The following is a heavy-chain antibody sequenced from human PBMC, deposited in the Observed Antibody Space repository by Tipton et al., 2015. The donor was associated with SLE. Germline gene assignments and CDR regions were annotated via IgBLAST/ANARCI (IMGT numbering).Heavy chain of an antibody. J-gene: IGHJ4*02. CDR3: ARLSSGWPDYFDY. CDR1: GGSTNSYY. V-gene: IGHV4-34*01. D-gene: IGHD6-19*01. CDR2: INHSGST. Sequence: TLSLTCTVSGGSTNSYYWSWIRQPPGKGLEWIGEINHSGSTNYNPSLKSRVTISVDTSKNQFSLKLSSVTAADTAVYYCARLSSGWPDYFDYWGQGTLVTVSS.